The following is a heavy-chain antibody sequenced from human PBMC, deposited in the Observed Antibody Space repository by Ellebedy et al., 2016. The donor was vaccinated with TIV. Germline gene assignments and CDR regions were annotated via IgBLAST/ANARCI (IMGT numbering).Heavy chain of an antibody. CDR2: IIPIFGTA. D-gene: IGHD3-10*01. V-gene: IGHV1-69*13. CDR3: ARSEETGYYGSGSYFFHIYYYYGMDV. J-gene: IGHJ6*02. CDR1: GGTFSSYA. Sequence: SVKVSXXASGGTFSSYAISWVRQAPGQGLEWMGGIIPIFGTANYAQKFQGRVTITADESTSTAYMELSSLRSEDTAVYYCARSEETGYYGSGSYFFHIYYYYGMDVWGQGTTVTVSS.